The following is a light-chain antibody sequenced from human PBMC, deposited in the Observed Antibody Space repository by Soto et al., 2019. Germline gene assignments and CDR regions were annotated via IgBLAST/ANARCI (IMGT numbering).Light chain of an antibody. CDR1: QSVSSN. CDR3: QQYNDWPPRWT. J-gene: IGKJ1*01. CDR2: GAS. Sequence: EIVMTQSPATLSVSPGERATLSCSASQSVSSNLAWYQQKPCQAPRLLIYGASTRATGIPARFSGGGSGTEFTLTISSLQSEDFAVYYCQQYNDWPPRWTFGQGTKVEIK. V-gene: IGKV3-15*01.